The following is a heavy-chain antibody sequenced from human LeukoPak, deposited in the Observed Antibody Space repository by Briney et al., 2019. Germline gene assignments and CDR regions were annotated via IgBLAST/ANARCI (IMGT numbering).Heavy chain of an antibody. CDR2: IYYSGST. V-gene: IGHV4-39*01. D-gene: IGHD6-19*01. Sequence: MASETLSLTCTVSGGSISSSSYYWGWIRQPPGKGLEWIGSIYYSGSTYYNPSLKSRVTISVDTSKNQFSLKLSSVTAADTAVYYCARAVAGRMVWFDPWGQGTLVTVSS. J-gene: IGHJ5*02. CDR3: ARAVAGRMVWFDP. CDR1: GGSISSSSYY.